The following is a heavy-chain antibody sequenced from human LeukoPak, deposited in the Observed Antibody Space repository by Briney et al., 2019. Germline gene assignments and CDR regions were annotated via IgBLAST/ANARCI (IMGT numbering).Heavy chain of an antibody. J-gene: IGHJ6*03. CDR3: ARVYYGSGSLHYYYYYMDV. Sequence: GGSLRLSCAASGFTFSSYGMSWVRQAPGKGLEWVSAISGSGGRTYYADSVKGRFTISRDNSKNTLYLQMNSLRAEDTAVYYCARVYYGSGSLHYYYYYMDVWGKGTTVTISS. D-gene: IGHD3-10*01. CDR1: GFTFSSYG. V-gene: IGHV3-23*01. CDR2: ISGSGGRT.